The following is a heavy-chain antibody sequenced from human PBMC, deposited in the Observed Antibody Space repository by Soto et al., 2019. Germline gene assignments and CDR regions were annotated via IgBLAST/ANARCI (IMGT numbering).Heavy chain of an antibody. CDR3: ARLELREGFDAFDI. CDR1: GGSISSHY. Sequence: PSETLSLTCTVSGGSISSHYWSWIRQPPGKGLEWIGYIYYSGSTNYNPSLKSRVTISVDTSKNQFSLKLSSVTAADTAVYYCARLELREGFDAFDIWGQGTMVTVSS. D-gene: IGHD1-7*01. V-gene: IGHV4-59*08. J-gene: IGHJ3*02. CDR2: IYYSGST.